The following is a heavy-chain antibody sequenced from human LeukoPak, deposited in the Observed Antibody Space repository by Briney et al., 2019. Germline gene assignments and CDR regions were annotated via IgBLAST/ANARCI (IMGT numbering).Heavy chain of an antibody. CDR3: AELGITMIGGV. CDR1: GFIFRDYG. J-gene: IGHJ6*04. D-gene: IGHD3-10*02. Sequence: GGSLRLSCVVSGFIFRDYGLSWVRQAPGKGLEWVSYISSSGSTIYYADSVKGRFTISRDNAKNSLYLQMNSLRAEDTAVYYCAELGITMIGGVWGKGTTVTISS. V-gene: IGHV3-48*03. CDR2: ISSSGSTI.